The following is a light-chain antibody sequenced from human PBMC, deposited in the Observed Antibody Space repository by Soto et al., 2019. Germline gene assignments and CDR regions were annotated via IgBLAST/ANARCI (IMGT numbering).Light chain of an antibody. J-gene: IGKJ2*01. Sequence: DIPMTQSPSTLSASVGDRVTITCRASQSIHSWLAWYQQKPGKAPKLLIYQASTLGSGVPSRFSGSGSGTEFTLTISSLQPDDFATYYCQQYNAYSTFGQGTKLEIK. V-gene: IGKV1-5*03. CDR1: QSIHSW. CDR3: QQYNAYST. CDR2: QAS.